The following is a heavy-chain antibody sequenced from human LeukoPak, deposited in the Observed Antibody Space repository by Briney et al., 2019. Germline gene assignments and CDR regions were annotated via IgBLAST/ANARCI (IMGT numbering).Heavy chain of an antibody. CDR1: GFPFRSYA. Sequence: AGGSLRLSCAASGFPFRSYAMTWVRQAPGKGLEWVSSMGGADSNTYYAVSVKGRFIISRDNSHDTLYLQMNSLIADAIAIYYLAKVHGVALWGQGTLVTVSS. CDR3: AKVHGVAL. CDR2: MGGADSNT. J-gene: IGHJ5*02. D-gene: IGHD3-16*01. V-gene: IGHV3-23*01.